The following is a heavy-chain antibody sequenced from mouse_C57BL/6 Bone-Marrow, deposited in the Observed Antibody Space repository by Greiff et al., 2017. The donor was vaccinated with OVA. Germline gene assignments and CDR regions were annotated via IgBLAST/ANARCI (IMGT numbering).Heavy chain of an antibody. V-gene: IGHV1-82*01. CDR3: ARFRDYYGSSYGYWYFDV. CDR2: IYPGDGDT. Sequence: QVQLKESGPELVKPGASVKISCKASGYAFSSSWMNWVKQRPGKGLEWIGRIYPGDGDTNYNGKFKGKATLTADKSSSTAYMQLSSLTSEDSAVYCCARFRDYYGSSYGYWYFDVWGTGTTVTVSS. J-gene: IGHJ1*03. CDR1: GYAFSSSW. D-gene: IGHD1-1*01.